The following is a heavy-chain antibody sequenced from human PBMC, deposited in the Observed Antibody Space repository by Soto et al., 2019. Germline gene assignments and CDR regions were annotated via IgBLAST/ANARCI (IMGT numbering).Heavy chain of an antibody. CDR1: GGSISSYY. D-gene: IGHD2-8*01. CDR3: ARVIVPLTVDYYYYYMDV. Sequence: PSETLSLTCTVSGGSISSYYWSWIRQPPEKGLEWIGYIYNSGSTNYNPSLKSRLMTSIDTSKSQFSLKLSSVTAADTAVYYCARVIVPLTVDYYYYYMDVWGKGTTVTVSS. CDR2: IYNSGST. V-gene: IGHV4-59*12. J-gene: IGHJ6*03.